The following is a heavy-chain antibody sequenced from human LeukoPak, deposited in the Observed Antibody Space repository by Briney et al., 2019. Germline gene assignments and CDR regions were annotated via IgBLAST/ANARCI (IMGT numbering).Heavy chain of an antibody. CDR2: ISGDGGST. CDR3: AKLLWFGDRGDYFDY. D-gene: IGHD3-10*01. CDR1: GFTFDDYA. Sequence: PGGSLRLSCAASGFTFDDYAMHWVRQAPGKGLEWVSLISGDGGSTYYADSVKGRFTISRDNSKNSLYLQMNSLRTEDTALYYCAKLLWFGDRGDYFDYWGQGTLVTVSS. J-gene: IGHJ4*02. V-gene: IGHV3-43*02.